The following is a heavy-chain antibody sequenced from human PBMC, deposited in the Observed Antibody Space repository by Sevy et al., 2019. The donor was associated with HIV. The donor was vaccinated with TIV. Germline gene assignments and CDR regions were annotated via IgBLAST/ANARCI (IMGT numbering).Heavy chain of an antibody. V-gene: IGHV1-69*04. J-gene: IGHJ3*02. D-gene: IGHD3-10*01. Sequence: ASVKVSCKASGGTFSSYAISWVRQAPGQGLEWMGRIIPILGIANYAQKFQGRVTITADKSTSTAYMELSSLRSEDTAVYYCARVGRMVRGVIIKGRDAFHIWGQGTMVTVSS. CDR3: ARVGRMVRGVIIKGRDAFHI. CDR2: IIPILGIA. CDR1: GGTFSSYA.